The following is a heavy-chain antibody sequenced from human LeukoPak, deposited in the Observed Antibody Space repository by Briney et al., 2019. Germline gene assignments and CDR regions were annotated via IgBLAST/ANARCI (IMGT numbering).Heavy chain of an antibody. CDR2: ISWNSGSI. V-gene: IGHV3-9*01. J-gene: IGHJ4*02. D-gene: IGHD3-22*01. CDR3: AKGYYYDSSDYDPFDY. CDR1: GFTFDDYA. Sequence: PGGSLRLSCAASGFTFDDYAMHWVRQAPGKGLEWVSGISWNSGSIGYADSVKGRFTISRDNAKNSLYLQMNSLRAEDTALYYCAKGYYYDSSDYDPFDYWGQGTLVTVSS.